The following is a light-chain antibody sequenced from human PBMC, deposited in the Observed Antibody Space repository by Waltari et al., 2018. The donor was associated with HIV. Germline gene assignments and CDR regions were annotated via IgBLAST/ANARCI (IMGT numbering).Light chain of an antibody. CDR2: AAS. CDR1: QDISMF. J-gene: IGKJ3*01. Sequence: IVMTQSPSSLSASVGDTVTITCRASQDISMFLSWYQQKPGEAPKLLIHAASSLPTGAPARFRGRGSGTEFTLTISGLQPEDFATYFCLQIYRTPLTFGPGTKLDMK. CDR3: LQIYRTPLT. V-gene: IGKV1-39*01.